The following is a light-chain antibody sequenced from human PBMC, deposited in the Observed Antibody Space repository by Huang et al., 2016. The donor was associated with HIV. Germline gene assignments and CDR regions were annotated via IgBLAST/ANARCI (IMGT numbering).Light chain of an antibody. CDR2: GAS. CDR1: QSIRSSY. V-gene: IGKV3-20*01. Sequence: EIVLAQSPGTLSLSPGERATLSCRASQSIRSSYLAWYQQKPGQAPRLLIYGASIRATGVPDRFSGSGSGTDFTLTISRLEPEDLAVYYCQHYGNSPPYAFGQGTKLDIK. J-gene: IGKJ2*01. CDR3: QHYGNSPPYA.